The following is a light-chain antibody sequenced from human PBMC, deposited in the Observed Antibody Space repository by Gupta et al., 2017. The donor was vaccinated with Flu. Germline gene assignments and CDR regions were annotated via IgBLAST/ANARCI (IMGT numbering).Light chain of an antibody. J-gene: IGLJ2*01. CDR3: AAWDDGLTGYVV. V-gene: IGLV1-44*01. CDR1: SSNIGSRT. Sequence: QSLLTQPPSASGTPGQRVTISCSGSSSNIGSRTVNWYQQFPGTAPKLLIYNNDQRPSGVPDRFSGSKSGTSASLAISWLQSEDEGDYFCAAWDDGLTGYVVFGGGTKLTVL. CDR2: NND.